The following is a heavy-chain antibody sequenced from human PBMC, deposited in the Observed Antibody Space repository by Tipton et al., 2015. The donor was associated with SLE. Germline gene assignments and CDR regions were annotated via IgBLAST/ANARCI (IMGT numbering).Heavy chain of an antibody. CDR2: IDTSGDT. V-gene: IGHV4-61*02. CDR1: GGSISSGTYY. J-gene: IGHJ4*02. Sequence: TLSLTCTVSGGSISSGTYYWSWIRQPAGKGLEWIGRIDTSGDTKYSPSLKSRVTISVDTSKNQFFVKRTSVTAADTAVYFCARGDSGSYFRIWGQGTLVTVSS. D-gene: IGHD1-26*01. CDR3: ARGDSGSYFRI.